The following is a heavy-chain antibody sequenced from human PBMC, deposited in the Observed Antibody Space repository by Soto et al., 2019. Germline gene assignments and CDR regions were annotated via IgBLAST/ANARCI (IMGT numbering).Heavy chain of an antibody. J-gene: IGHJ6*02. CDR1: GGSISSYY. D-gene: IGHD3-10*01. CDR2: IYTSGST. Sequence: SETLSLTCTVSGGSISSYYWSWIRQPAGKGLEWIGRIYTSGSTNYNPSLKSRVTMSVDTSKNQFSLKLSSVTAADTAVYYCARDWGYYGSGSSTSYYYGMDVWGQGTTVTVSS. V-gene: IGHV4-4*07. CDR3: ARDWGYYGSGSSTSYYYGMDV.